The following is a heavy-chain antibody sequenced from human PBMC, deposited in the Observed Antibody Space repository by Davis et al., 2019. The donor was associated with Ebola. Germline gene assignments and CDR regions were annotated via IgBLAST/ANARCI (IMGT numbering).Heavy chain of an antibody. Sequence: GESLKISCAASGFTFDNYGMHWVRQAPGKGLQWVAIISYHGSKKYYADSVKGRFTISRDNSKNTLYLHMNSLRPEDTAVYYCAGEKGPQLALFDYWGQGTLVTVSS. CDR1: GFTFDNYG. CDR3: AGEKGPQLALFDY. CDR2: ISYHGSKK. V-gene: IGHV3-30*03. J-gene: IGHJ4*02. D-gene: IGHD6-13*01.